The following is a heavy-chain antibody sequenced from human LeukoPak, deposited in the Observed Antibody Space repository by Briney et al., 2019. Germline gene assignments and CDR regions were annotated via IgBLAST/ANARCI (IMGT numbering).Heavy chain of an antibody. V-gene: IGHV3-49*04. D-gene: IGHD3-10*01. CDR2: IRSEAYGGTT. CDR3: TREWVNYYGSGSYELDY. CDR1: GFTFGDYA. Sequence: GGSLRLSCTASGFTFGDYAMSWVRQAPGKGLEWVGFIRSEAYGGTTEYAASVKGRFTISRDDSKSIAYLQMNSLKTEDTAVYYCTREWVNYYGSGSYELDYWGQGTLVTVSS. J-gene: IGHJ4*02.